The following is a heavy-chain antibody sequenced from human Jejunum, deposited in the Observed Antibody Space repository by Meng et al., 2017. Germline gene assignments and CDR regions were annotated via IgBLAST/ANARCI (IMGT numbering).Heavy chain of an antibody. V-gene: IGHV3-74*01. J-gene: IGHJ4*02. CDR1: GFTFSNYW. CDR3: ARDVRVAAAGVEHLFDY. D-gene: IGHD6-13*01. Sequence: GESLKISCAASGFTFSNYWMHWVRQAPGKGLVWVSRINTDGSTTDYADSVKGRFTISRDNAKNTLYLQVNSLRAEDTAVCYCARDVRVAAAGVEHLFDYWGQGAVVTVSS. CDR2: INTDGSTT.